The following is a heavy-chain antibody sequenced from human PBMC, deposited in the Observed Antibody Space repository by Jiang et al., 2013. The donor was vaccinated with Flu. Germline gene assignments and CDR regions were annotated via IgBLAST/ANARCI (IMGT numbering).Heavy chain of an antibody. Sequence: RQATGQGLEWMGWMNPNSGNTGYAQKFQGRVTMTRNTSISTAYMELSSLRSEDTAVYYCARGRRYYYDSSGPRDDAFDIWGQGTMVTVSS. CDR3: ARGRRYYYDSSGPRDDAFDI. V-gene: IGHV1-8*01. D-gene: IGHD3-22*01. CDR2: MNPNSGNT. J-gene: IGHJ3*02.